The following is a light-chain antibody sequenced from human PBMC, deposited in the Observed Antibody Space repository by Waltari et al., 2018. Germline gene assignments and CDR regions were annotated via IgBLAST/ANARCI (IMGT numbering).Light chain of an antibody. J-gene: IGLJ2*01. Sequence: QSALTQPRSVSGSPGQSVTISCTGTSSDVGAYNYVSWYQQHPGRAPKLMIYDVSRRPLGVPDRFSGSKSGNTASLTISGLQAEDEADYYCCSYAGSDIVVFGGGTKLTVL. CDR3: CSYAGSDIVV. CDR2: DVS. CDR1: SSDVGAYNY. V-gene: IGLV2-11*01.